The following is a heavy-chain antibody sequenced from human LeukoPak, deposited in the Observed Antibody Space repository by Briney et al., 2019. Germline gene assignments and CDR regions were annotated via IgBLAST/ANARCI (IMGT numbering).Heavy chain of an antibody. Sequence: GGSLRLSCAASGFTFSDAWMSWVRQAPGMGLERVGRIKSKTDDGTTDYAAPVIGRFTISRDDSKNMLYLQMNSLKIEDTAGYYCTTEESVYGDWGQGTLVTVSS. CDR2: IKSKTDDGTT. CDR3: TTEESVYGD. J-gene: IGHJ4*02. V-gene: IGHV3-15*01. CDR1: GFTFSDAW. D-gene: IGHD5/OR15-5a*01.